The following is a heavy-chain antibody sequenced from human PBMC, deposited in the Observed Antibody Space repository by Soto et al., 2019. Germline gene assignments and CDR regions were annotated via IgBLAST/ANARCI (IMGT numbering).Heavy chain of an antibody. CDR3: ARDLDSSEHTHYYYYGMDV. CDR1: GFTFSSYG. D-gene: IGHD6-19*01. CDR2: IWYDGSNK. J-gene: IGHJ6*02. V-gene: IGHV3-33*01. Sequence: QTGGSLRLCCAASGFTFSSYGMHGVRQAPGKGLEWVAVIWYDGSNKYYADSVKGRFTISRDNSKNTLYLQMNSLRAEDTAVYYCARDLDSSEHTHYYYYGMDVWAKGPRSPSP.